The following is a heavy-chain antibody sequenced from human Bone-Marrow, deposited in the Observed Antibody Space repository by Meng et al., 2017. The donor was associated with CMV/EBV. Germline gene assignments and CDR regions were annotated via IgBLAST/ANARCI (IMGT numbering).Heavy chain of an antibody. J-gene: IGHJ4*02. D-gene: IGHD4-11*01. CDR1: GFIFSDYN. CDR3: ARSDDDYSPTDY. V-gene: IGHV3-48*04. Sequence: GESLKISCAASGFIFSDYNMNWVRQAPGKGLEWIAYISRSGTNTFYSDSVRGRLTISRDNAKNSLFLQTDSLRAEDTAVYYCARSDDDYSPTDYWGQGTLVTVSS. CDR2: ISRSGTNT.